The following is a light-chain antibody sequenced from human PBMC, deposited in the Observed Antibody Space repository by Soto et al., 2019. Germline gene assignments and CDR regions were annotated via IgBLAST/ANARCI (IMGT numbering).Light chain of an antibody. Sequence: QSALTQPPSASGSPGQSVTISCTGTSSDVGGYNYVSWYQQHPGKAPKLMIYEVSKRPSGVPDRFSGTKSGNTASLTVSGIQAEDEGDYYCSSYAGSNKLFGGGTKLTVL. CDR3: SSYAGSNKL. V-gene: IGLV2-8*01. CDR1: SSDVGGYNY. J-gene: IGLJ2*01. CDR2: EVS.